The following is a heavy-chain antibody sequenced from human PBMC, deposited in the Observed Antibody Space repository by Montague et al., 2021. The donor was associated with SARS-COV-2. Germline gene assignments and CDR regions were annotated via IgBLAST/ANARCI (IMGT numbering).Heavy chain of an antibody. D-gene: IGHD2-15*01. CDR1: GGSISNGGYY. CDR2: MYDSGST. J-gene: IGHJ3*02. Sequence: TLSLTCTVSGGSISNGGYYCSWIRQHPGKGLEWIGYMYDSGSTYYNPSLMSRVTMSLDTSKNQFSLKLSSVTAADTAVYYCARGDGVVVAAPYIWGQGTMVTVSS. CDR3: ARGDGVVVAAPYI. V-gene: IGHV4-31*03.